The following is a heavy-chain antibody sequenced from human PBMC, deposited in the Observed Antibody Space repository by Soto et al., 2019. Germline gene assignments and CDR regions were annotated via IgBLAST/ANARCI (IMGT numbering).Heavy chain of an antibody. J-gene: IGHJ3*02. CDR1: GGSVSSGSYY. Sequence: SETLSLTCTVSGGSVSSGSYYWSWIRQPPGKGLEWIGYIYYSGSTNYNPSLKSRVTISVDTSTNQFSLKLSSVTAADTAVYYCAREPGYCSSTSCYTGDAFDIWGQGTMVTVSS. D-gene: IGHD2-2*02. V-gene: IGHV4-61*01. CDR3: AREPGYCSSTSCYTGDAFDI. CDR2: IYYSGST.